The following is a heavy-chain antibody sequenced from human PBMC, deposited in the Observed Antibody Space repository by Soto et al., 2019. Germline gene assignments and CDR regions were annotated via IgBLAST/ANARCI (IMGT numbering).Heavy chain of an antibody. V-gene: IGHV3-74*01. CDR1: GSTFSNDW. J-gene: IGHJ6*02. CDR3: ARDRSYSLDV. CDR2: INSDGSST. Sequence: GSLRLSCAVXGSTFSNDWMHWVRQAPGKGLVWVSHINSDGSSTNYADFVKGRFTIARDNAKNTVYLQMNSLRAEDTAVYYCARDRSYSLDVWGQGTTVTVSS.